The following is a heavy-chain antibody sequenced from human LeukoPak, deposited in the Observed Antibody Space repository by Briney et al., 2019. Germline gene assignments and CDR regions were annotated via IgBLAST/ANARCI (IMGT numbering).Heavy chain of an antibody. V-gene: IGHV4-61*02. D-gene: IGHD3-22*01. CDR1: GGSISSGSYY. CDR2: IYTSGST. J-gene: IGHJ3*02. CDR3: ASGSSGFFDI. Sequence: PSETLSLTCTVSGGSISSGSYYWSWIRQPAGKGLEWIGRIYTSGSTNYNPSLKSRVTISVDTSKKQFSLKLSSVAAADTAGYYCASGSSGFFDIWGQGTMVTVSS.